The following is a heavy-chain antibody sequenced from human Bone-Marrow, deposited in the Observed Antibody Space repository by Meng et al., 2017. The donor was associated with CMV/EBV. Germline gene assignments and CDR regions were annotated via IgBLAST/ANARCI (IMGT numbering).Heavy chain of an antibody. CDR2: IYSGGST. CDR3: ASLVGAKFDY. J-gene: IGHJ4*02. CDR1: GFTFSSYG. V-gene: IGHV3-NL1*01. D-gene: IGHD1-26*01. Sequence: GGSLRLSCAASGFTFSSYGMHWVRQAPGKGLEWVSVIYSGGSTYYADSVKGRFTISRDNSKNTLYLQMNSLRAEDTAVYYCASLVGAKFDYWGQGTLVTVSS.